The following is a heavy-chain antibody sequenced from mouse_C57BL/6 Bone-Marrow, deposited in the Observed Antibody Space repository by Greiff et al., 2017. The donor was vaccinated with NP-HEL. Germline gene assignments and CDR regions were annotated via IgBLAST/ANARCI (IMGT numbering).Heavy chain of an antibody. J-gene: IGHJ3*01. CDR2: IDPSDSYT. D-gene: IGHD2-4*01. V-gene: IGHV1-69*01. Sequence: VQLQQPGAELVMPGASVKLSCKASGYTFTSYWMHWVKQRPGQGLEWIGEIDPSDSYTNYNQKFKGKSTLTVDKSSSTADMQLSSLTSEDSAVYYCARSPIYYDYDWFAYWGQGTLVTVSA. CDR3: ARSPIYYDYDWFAY. CDR1: GYTFTSYW.